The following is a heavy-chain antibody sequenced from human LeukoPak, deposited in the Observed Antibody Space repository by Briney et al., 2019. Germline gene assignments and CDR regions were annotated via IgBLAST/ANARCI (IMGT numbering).Heavy chain of an antibody. CDR2: IYYSGST. Sequence: SETLSLTCTVSGGSISIYYWSWIRQPPGKGLEWIGYIYYSGSTNYNPSLKSRVTISVDTSKNQFSLKLSSVTAADTAVYYCARQKLYSFDIWGQGTMVTVSS. CDR1: GGSISIYY. CDR3: ARQKLYSFDI. D-gene: IGHD1-1*01. J-gene: IGHJ3*02. V-gene: IGHV4-59*08.